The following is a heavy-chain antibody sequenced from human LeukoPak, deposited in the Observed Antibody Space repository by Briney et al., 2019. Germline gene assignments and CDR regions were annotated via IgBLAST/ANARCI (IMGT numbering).Heavy chain of an antibody. Sequence: PSETLSLTCTVSGGSISSYYWSWIRQPPGKGLERIGYIYYSGSTNYNPSLKSRVTISVDTSKNQFSLKLSSVTAADTAVYYCARDLGYYDSSGYFNWFDPWGQGTLVTVSS. CDR3: ARDLGYYDSSGYFNWFDP. V-gene: IGHV4-59*01. CDR1: GGSISSYY. J-gene: IGHJ5*02. CDR2: IYYSGST. D-gene: IGHD3-22*01.